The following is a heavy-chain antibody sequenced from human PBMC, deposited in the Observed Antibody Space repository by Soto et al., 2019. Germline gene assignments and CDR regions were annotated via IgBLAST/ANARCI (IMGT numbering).Heavy chain of an antibody. V-gene: IGHV3-7*03. D-gene: IGHD3-10*01. CDR2: IKQDGSEK. Sequence: EVQLVESGGGLVQPGGSLRLSCAASGFTFSSYWMSWVRQAPGKGLEWVANIKQDGSEKYYVDSVKGRFTISRDNAKNSLYLQMNSLRAEDTDVYYCARDSRYGSGTGYYYGMDVWGQGTTVTVSS. CDR3: ARDSRYGSGTGYYYGMDV. CDR1: GFTFSSYW. J-gene: IGHJ6*02.